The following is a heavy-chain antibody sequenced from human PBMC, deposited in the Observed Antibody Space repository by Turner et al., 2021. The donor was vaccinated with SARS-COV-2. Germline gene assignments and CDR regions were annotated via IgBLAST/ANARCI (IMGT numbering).Heavy chain of an antibody. Sequence: QVQLQESGPGLVKPSQTMSLTCTVSGGSISSGGYYWSWIRQHPGKGLEWIGYIYYSGSTYYNPSLKSRVTISVDTSKNQFSLKLSSVIAADTAVYYCARLRYFDWSYYFDYWGQGTLFTVSS. CDR3: ARLRYFDWSYYFDY. CDR2: IYYSGST. CDR1: GGSISSGGYY. J-gene: IGHJ4*02. V-gene: IGHV4-31*03. D-gene: IGHD3-9*01.